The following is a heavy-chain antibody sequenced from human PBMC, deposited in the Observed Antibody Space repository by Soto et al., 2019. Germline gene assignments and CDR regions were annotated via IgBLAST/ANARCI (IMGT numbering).Heavy chain of an antibody. CDR3: AKTYYDIPLLAYYYYYMDV. V-gene: IGHV3-30*18. CDR1: GFTFSSYG. CDR2: ISYDGSNK. D-gene: IGHD3-9*01. J-gene: IGHJ6*03. Sequence: GGSLRLSCAASGFTFSSYGMHWVRQAPGKGLEWVAVISYDGSNKYYADSVKGRFTISRDNSKNTLYLQMNSLRAEDTAVYYCAKTYYDIPLLAYYYYYMDVWGKGTTVTVSS.